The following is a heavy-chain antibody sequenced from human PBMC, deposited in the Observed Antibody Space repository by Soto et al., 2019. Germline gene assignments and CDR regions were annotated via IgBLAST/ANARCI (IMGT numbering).Heavy chain of an antibody. CDR1: GGSISSYY. J-gene: IGHJ5*02. D-gene: IGHD3-9*01. Sequence: SETLSLTCTVSGGSISSYYWSWIRQPPGKGLEWIGYIYYSGSTNYNPSLKSRVTISVDTSKNQFSLKLSSVTAADTAVYYCARLNLILIYDILTHWFDPWGQGTLVTVSS. V-gene: IGHV4-59*08. CDR3: ARLNLILIYDILTHWFDP. CDR2: IYYSGST.